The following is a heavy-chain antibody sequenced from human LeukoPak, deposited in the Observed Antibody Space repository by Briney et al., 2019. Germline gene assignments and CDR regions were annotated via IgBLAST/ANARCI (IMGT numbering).Heavy chain of an antibody. V-gene: IGHV4-34*01. CDR1: GGSFSGYY. J-gene: IGHJ4*02. Sequence: SETLSLTCAVYGGSFSGYYWSWIRQPPGKGLEWIGEINHSGSTNYNPSLKSRVTISVDTSKNQFSLKLSSVTAADTAVYYCARGEVGAAADRYWGQGTLVTVSS. D-gene: IGHD2-15*01. CDR3: ARGEVGAAADRY. CDR2: INHSGST.